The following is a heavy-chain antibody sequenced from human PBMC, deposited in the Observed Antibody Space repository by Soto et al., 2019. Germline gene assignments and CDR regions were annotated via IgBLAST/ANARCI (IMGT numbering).Heavy chain of an antibody. V-gene: IGHV3-23*01. Sequence: GGSLRLSCAASGFTFSSYAMSWVRQAPGKGLEWVSAISGSGGSTYYADSVKGRFTISRDNSKNTLYLQMNSLRAEDTAVYYCAKYGGLPSTHDIVATIYAFDIWGQGTMVTVSS. D-gene: IGHD5-12*01. CDR2: ISGSGGST. CDR3: AKYGGLPSTHDIVATIYAFDI. CDR1: GFTFSSYA. J-gene: IGHJ3*02.